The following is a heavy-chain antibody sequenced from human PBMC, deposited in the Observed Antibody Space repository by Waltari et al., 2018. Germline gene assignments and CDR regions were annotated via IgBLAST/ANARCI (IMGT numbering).Heavy chain of an antibody. V-gene: IGHV3-48*01. CDR3: ARVKAVGATPFDY. CDR2: ISSSSSTI. Sequence: EVQLVESGGGLVQPGGSLRLSCAASGFTFSSYSMTWVRQAPGKGLEWVSYISSSSSTIYYADSVKGRFTISRDNAKNSLYLQMNSLRAEDTAVYYCARVKAVGATPFDYWGQGTLVTVSS. J-gene: IGHJ4*02. CDR1: GFTFSSYS. D-gene: IGHD1-26*01.